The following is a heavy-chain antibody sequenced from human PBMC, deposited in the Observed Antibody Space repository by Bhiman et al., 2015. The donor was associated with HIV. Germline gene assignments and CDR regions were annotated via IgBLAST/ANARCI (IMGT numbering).Heavy chain of an antibody. J-gene: IGHJ4*02. CDR3: AREVTPGGPRYYFDF. D-gene: IGHD2-21*02. CDR2: IKQGGTEK. V-gene: IGHV3-7*01. CDR1: GFSFKDYW. Sequence: EVQLVESGGGLVQPGGSLRVSCAASGFSFKDYWMSWVRQAPGKGLEWVANIKQGGTEKYYVDSVKGRFTISRDNAKNSLFLQMNSLRAEDTAVYYCAREVTPGGPRYYFDFWGQGTLVTVSS.